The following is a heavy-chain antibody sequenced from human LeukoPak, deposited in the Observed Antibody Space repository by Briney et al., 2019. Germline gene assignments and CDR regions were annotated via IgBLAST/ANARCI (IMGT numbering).Heavy chain of an antibody. J-gene: IGHJ4*02. CDR1: GGSFSGYY. V-gene: IGHV4-34*01. Sequence: SETLSLTCAVYGGSFSGYYWSWIRQPPGKGLEWIGEINHSGSTNYNPSLKSRVTISVDTSKNQFSLKLSSVTAADTAVYYCARDRHKYYDFWSGFHYFDYWGQGTLVTVSS. CDR2: INHSGST. CDR3: ARDRHKYYDFWSGFHYFDY. D-gene: IGHD3-3*01.